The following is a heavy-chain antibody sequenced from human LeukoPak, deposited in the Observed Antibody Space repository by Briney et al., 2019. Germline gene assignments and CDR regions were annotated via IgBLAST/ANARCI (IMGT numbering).Heavy chain of an antibody. D-gene: IGHD3-3*01. J-gene: IGHJ4*02. V-gene: IGHV3-11*04. Sequence: PGGSLRLSCAASGFTFSDYYMSWIRQAPGKGLEWVSYISSSGSTIYNADSVKGRFTISRDNTKNSLYLQMNSLRAEDTAVYYCAKGGQDFDFWRFDYWGQGNLVIVSS. CDR1: GFTFSDYY. CDR2: ISSSGSTI. CDR3: AKGGQDFDFWRFDY.